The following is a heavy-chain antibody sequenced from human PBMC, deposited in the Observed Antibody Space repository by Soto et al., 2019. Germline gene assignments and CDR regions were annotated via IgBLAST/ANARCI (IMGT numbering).Heavy chain of an antibody. D-gene: IGHD3-22*01. CDR2: INPNSGGT. Sequence: GASLKVSCKASGYTFTGYYMHWVRQAPGQGLEWMGWINPNSGGTNYAQKFQGRVTMTRDTSISTAYMELSRLRSDDTAVCYCARSSYYDSSGYYLADAFDIWGQGTMVTVSS. CDR1: GYTFTGYY. J-gene: IGHJ3*02. V-gene: IGHV1-2*02. CDR3: ARSSYYDSSGYYLADAFDI.